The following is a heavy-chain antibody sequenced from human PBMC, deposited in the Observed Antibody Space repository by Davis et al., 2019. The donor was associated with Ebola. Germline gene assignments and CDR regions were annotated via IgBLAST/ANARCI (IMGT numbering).Heavy chain of an antibody. CDR2: ISVSGGST. CDR3: ARDLLVPAAKFPY. CDR1: GFTFYTYA. Sequence: GESLKISCAASGFTFYTYAMSWVRQAPGKGLEWVSAISVSGGSTYYAGSVRGRFTISRDNSKNTLYLQMNSLRDEDTAVYYCARDLLVPAAKFPYWGQGTLVTVSS. V-gene: IGHV3-23*01. D-gene: IGHD2-2*01. J-gene: IGHJ4*02.